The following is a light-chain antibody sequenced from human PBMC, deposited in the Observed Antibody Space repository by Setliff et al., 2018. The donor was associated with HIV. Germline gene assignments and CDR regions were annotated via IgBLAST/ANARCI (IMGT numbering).Light chain of an antibody. V-gene: IGLV2-8*01. CDR2: ELS. CDR3: ASYVGDGVHDIYV. J-gene: IGLJ1*01. Sequence: QSVLTQPPSASGSPGQSVAISCTGTSSDIGSHNHVSWYQQYPGKAPKLMIYELSQRPSGVPDRFSGSKSGNTASLTVSGLQAEDEADYYCASYVGDGVHDIYVFGTGTKVTVL. CDR1: SSDIGSHNH.